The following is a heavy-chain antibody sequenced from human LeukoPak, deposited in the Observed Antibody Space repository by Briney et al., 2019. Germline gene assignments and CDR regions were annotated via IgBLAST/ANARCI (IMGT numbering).Heavy chain of an antibody. CDR1: GFLFNNQH. J-gene: IGHJ4*02. CDR2: IDPESTNI. V-gene: IGHV3-48*01. CDR3: LKTVDF. Sequence: PGGSLRLSCEGSGFLFNNQHMNWVRQTPGKGLEWGAYIDPESTNIFYADSVKGRFTLSRDNAKSSMFLQMNSLRVEDTAVYYCLKTVDFWGQGILVTVSP.